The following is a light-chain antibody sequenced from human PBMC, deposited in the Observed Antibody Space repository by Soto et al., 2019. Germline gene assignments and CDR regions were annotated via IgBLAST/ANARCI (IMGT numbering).Light chain of an antibody. V-gene: IGLV1-40*01. CDR1: SSNIGAGYH. CDR3: QSYDSSLRGSV. J-gene: IGLJ3*02. Sequence: QSVLTQPPSVSGAPGQRVTISCTGSSSNIGAGYHVHWYQQLPGTAPKLLIYGNNNRPSGVPDRFSGSKSGTSASLAITGLQAEDEADYFCQSYDSSLRGSVFGGGTKLTVL. CDR2: GNN.